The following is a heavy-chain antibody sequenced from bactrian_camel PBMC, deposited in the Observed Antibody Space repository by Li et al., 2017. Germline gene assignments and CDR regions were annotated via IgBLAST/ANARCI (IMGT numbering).Heavy chain of an antibody. CDR1: GFTFSSYY. Sequence: HVQLVESGGDSVQVGGSLRLSCAASGFTFSSYYMSWVRQAPGKGLEWVSSIYSDGSNTDYADSVKGRFTISRDNAKNTVYLQMNSLKSEDTALYYCATEFSRYSDYDGGPYDYNYWGQGTQVTVS. V-gene: IGHV3-2*01. J-gene: IGHJ4*01. CDR2: IYSDGSNT. D-gene: IGHD4*01. CDR3: ATEFSRYSDYDGGPYDYNY.